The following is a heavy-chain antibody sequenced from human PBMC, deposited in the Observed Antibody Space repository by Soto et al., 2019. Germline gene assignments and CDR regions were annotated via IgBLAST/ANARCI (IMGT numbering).Heavy chain of an antibody. V-gene: IGHV2-5*02. CDR2: IYWDDDK. CDR1: GFSLSTHGVG. D-gene: IGHD2-15*01. Sequence: QITLKESGPTLVKPTQTLTLTCTFSGFSLSTHGVGVGWVRQPAGKALEWLALIYWDDDKRYSASLNSRLTITKDTSKTHVVLTMTNMDPVDTATSYCAHAMLFCTGGSCSTWFDSWGQGTLVTVSS. J-gene: IGHJ5*01. CDR3: AHAMLFCTGGSCSTWFDS.